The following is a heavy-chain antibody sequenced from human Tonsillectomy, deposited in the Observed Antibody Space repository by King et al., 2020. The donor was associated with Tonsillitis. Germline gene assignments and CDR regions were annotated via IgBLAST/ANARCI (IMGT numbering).Heavy chain of an antibody. CDR1: GFTFSTYS. J-gene: IGHJ4*02. Sequence: DVQLVESGGGLVQPGGSLRLSCAASGFTFSTYSMNWFRQAPGKGLEWVSYISSSSSVIYYADSVKGRFTMSRDNAKNSLFLEMNSLRDEDTAVFYCVVNMYYWGQGALVTVSS. CDR2: ISSSSSVI. V-gene: IGHV3-48*02. D-gene: IGHD4-23*01. CDR3: VVNMYY.